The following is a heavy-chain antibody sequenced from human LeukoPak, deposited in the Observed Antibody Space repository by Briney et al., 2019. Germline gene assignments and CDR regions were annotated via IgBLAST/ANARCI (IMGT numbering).Heavy chain of an antibody. J-gene: IGHJ4*02. CDR3: ARVPYYYDSSVDY. CDR1: GYTFNSYG. D-gene: IGHD3-22*01. CDR2: ISAYNGNI. V-gene: IGHV1-18*01. Sequence: EASVTVSFKASGYTFNSYGFSWVRQAPGQGLEWMGRISAYNGNINYAQKVQGRVTMTTDTSTSTAYMELSSLRSEDTAVYYCARVPYYYDSSVDYWGQGTLVTVSS.